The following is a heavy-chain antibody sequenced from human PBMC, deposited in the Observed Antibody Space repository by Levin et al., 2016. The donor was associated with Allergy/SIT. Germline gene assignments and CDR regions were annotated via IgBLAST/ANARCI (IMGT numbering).Heavy chain of an antibody. CDR1: GFPFSTYW. D-gene: IGHD7-27*01. V-gene: IGHV3-74*01. CDR3: ARSLRSAGVFDY. J-gene: IGHJ4*02. CDR2: ISPDGSST. Sequence: GESLKISCTASGFPFSTYWMHWVRQAPGKGLDWVSRISPDGSSTDYGDSVKGRFTISRDNAKNTLILQMNSLRAEDTAVYYCARSLRSAGVFDYWGQGTLVTVSS.